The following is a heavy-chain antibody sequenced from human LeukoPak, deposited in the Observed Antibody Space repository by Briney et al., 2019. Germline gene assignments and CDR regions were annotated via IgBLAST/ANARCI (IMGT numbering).Heavy chain of an antibody. Sequence: ASVKVSCKASGYTFTSYGISWVRQAPGQGLEWMGWISAYNGNTNYAQKLQGRVTMTTDTSTSTAYMGLRSLRSDDTAVYYCARDQNVGSSNWFDPWGQGTLVTVSS. CDR3: ARDQNVGSSNWFDP. CDR2: ISAYNGNT. J-gene: IGHJ5*02. V-gene: IGHV1-18*01. D-gene: IGHD1-26*01. CDR1: GYTFTSYG.